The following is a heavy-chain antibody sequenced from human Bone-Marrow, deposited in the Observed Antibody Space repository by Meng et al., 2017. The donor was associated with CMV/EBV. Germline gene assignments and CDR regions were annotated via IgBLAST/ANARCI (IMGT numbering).Heavy chain of an antibody. CDR2: IRYDGSNK. Sequence: SGFSFSNDGMHWVRQAPGKGLEWVAFIRYDGSNKYYADSVKGRFTISRDNSKNTLYLQMNSLTTEDTAMYYYAKAAFGAVIMPWFDPWGQGTLVTVSS. J-gene: IGHJ5*02. CDR1: GFSFSNDG. D-gene: IGHD3-3*01. CDR3: AKAAFGAVIMPWFDP. V-gene: IGHV3-30*02.